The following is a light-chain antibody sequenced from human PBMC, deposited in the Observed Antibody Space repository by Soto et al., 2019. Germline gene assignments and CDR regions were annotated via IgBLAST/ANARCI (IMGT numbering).Light chain of an antibody. CDR1: SSNIGSDYD. CDR2: VNS. V-gene: IGLV1-40*01. J-gene: IGLJ3*02. CDR3: QAYDGSMTAGV. Sequence: QSVLTQPPSVSGAPGQRVTISCTGSSSNIGSDYDVHWYQQLPGTAPKLLISVNSYRPSGVPDRFSGSMSGSSASRSITCLPASGEADYYCQAYDGSMTAGVFGGGTQLTVL.